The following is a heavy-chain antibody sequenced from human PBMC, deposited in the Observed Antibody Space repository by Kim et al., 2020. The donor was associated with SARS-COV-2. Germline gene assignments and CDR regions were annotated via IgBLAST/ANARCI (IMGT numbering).Heavy chain of an antibody. V-gene: IGHV3-53*01. CDR1: GITVSSNY. J-gene: IGHJ6*02. D-gene: IGHD4-4*01. Sequence: GGSLRLSCTASGITVSSNYMNWVRQAPGQGLEWVSTFYSGGYTYYADSVKGRSTISRDNAKNTLYLQINNLRAEDTAVYYCARARGTTINYGMDVWGQGTTVTVSS. CDR3: ARARGTTINYGMDV. CDR2: FYSGGYT.